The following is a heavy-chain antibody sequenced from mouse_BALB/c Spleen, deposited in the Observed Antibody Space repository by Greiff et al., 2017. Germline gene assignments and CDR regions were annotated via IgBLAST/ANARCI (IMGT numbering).Heavy chain of an antibody. CDR2: ISSGGSYT. Sequence: EVKLVESGGGLVKPGGSLKLSCAASGFTFSSYAMSWVRQTPEKRLEWVATISSGGSYTYYPDSVKGRFTISRDNAKNTLYLQMSSLRSEDTAMYYCARRAEYAMDYWGQGTSVTVSS. V-gene: IGHV5-9-3*01. CDR3: ARRAEYAMDY. D-gene: IGHD3-3*01. J-gene: IGHJ4*01. CDR1: GFTFSSYA.